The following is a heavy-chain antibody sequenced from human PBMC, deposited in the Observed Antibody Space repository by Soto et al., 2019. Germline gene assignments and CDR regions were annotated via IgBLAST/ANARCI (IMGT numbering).Heavy chain of an antibody. J-gene: IGHJ6*02. CDR2: ISSSSSYI. CDR1: GFTFSSYS. D-gene: IGHD2-2*01. V-gene: IGHV3-21*01. CDR3: ARDLVPAAISFYYYGMDV. Sequence: GGSLRLSCAASGFTFSSYSMNWVRQAPGKGLEWVSSISSSSSYIYYADSVKGRFTISRDNAKDSLYLQMNSLRAEDTAVYYCARDLVPAAISFYYYGMDVWGQGTTVTVSS.